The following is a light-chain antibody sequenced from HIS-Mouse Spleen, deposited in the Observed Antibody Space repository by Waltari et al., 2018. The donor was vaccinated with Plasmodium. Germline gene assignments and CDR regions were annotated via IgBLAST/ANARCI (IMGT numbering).Light chain of an antibody. CDR1: SMDVGSYNL. Sequence: QSALTQPASVSGSPGQSITFSCTGTSMDVGSYNLVSWYQQHPGKAPKLMIYEGSKRPSGVSNRFSGSKSGNTASLPISGLQAEDEADYYCCSYAGSSTWVFGGGTKLTVL. J-gene: IGLJ3*02. CDR2: EGS. CDR3: CSYAGSSTWV. V-gene: IGLV2-23*01.